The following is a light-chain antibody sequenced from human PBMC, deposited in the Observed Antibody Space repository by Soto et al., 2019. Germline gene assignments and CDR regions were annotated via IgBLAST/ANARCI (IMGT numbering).Light chain of an antibody. Sequence: QSVLTQPPSASGTPGQRVTISCSGSSSNIGSNYVYCYQQLPGTAPKLLIYRNNQRPSGVPDRFSGCKSGTSASLAISGLRSGDEADYYCAAWDASLSGVVFGGGTKLTVL. CDR1: SSNIGSNY. J-gene: IGLJ2*01. CDR2: RNN. CDR3: AAWDASLSGVV. V-gene: IGLV1-47*01.